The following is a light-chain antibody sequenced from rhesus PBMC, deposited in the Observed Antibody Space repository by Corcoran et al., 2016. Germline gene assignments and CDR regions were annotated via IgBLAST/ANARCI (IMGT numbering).Light chain of an antibody. Sequence: DIQMTQSPSALSASVGDRVTISCRARPNIYSNLAWYQQKPGKAPKLLIYSASRLQTGIPSRFSGSGSGTDFTLTLSSLQPEDSAAYYCQQYYDNPYSFGQGTKVEIK. J-gene: IGKJ2*01. CDR2: SAS. V-gene: IGKV1S12*01. CDR3: QQYYDNPYS. CDR1: PNIYSN.